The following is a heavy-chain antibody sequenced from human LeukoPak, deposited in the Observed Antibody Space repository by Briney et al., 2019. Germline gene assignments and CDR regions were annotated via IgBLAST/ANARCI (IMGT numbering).Heavy chain of an antibody. CDR3: AKDPNSPIPPRDY. V-gene: IGHV3-21*04. CDR2: ISKSSSSI. D-gene: IGHD5/OR15-5a*01. J-gene: IGHJ4*02. Sequence: GGSLRLSCAASGFTFSSYSINWVRQAPGKGLQWVSSISKSSSSIYYADSVKGRFTISRDNSKNTLYLQMNSLRAEDTAVYHCAKDPNSPIPPRDYWGQGTLVTVSS. CDR1: GFTFSSYS.